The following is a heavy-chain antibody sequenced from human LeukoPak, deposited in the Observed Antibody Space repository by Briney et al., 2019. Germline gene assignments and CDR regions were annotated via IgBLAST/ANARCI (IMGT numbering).Heavy chain of an antibody. D-gene: IGHD5-24*01. Sequence: PGGSLRLSCAASGLTVSSTYMSWVRQTPGKGLEWVSVIYSGGSTYYADSVKGRFTISRDNSKNTVYLQMNSLRAEDTAVYYCARESSGWLQLFDYWGQGTLVTVSS. J-gene: IGHJ4*02. CDR2: IYSGGST. V-gene: IGHV3-66*01. CDR1: GLTVSSTY. CDR3: ARESSGWLQLFDY.